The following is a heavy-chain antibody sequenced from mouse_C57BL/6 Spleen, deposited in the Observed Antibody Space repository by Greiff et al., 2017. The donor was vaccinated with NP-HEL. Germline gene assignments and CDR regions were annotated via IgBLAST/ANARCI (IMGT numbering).Heavy chain of an antibody. CDR2: IYPGSGNT. Sequence: QVQLKQSGPELVKPGASVKISCKASGYSFTSYYIHWVKQRPGQGLEWIGWIYPGSGNTKYNEKFKGKATLTADTSSSTAYMQLSSLTSEDSAVYYCARGGDYAPFAYWGQGTLVTVSA. CDR3: ARGGDYAPFAY. D-gene: IGHD1-1*02. CDR1: GYSFTSYY. V-gene: IGHV1-66*01. J-gene: IGHJ3*01.